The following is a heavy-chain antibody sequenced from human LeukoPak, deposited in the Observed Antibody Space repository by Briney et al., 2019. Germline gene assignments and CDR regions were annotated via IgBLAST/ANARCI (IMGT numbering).Heavy chain of an antibody. CDR1: GFTVSSNY. Sequence: GGSLRLSCAASGFTVSSNYMSWVRQAPGKGLEWVSVIYSGGSTYYADSVKGRFTISRDNSKNTLYLQMNSLRAEDTAAYYCAMSPYYDFWSGFNPLGYYYMDVWGKGTTVTVSS. J-gene: IGHJ6*03. D-gene: IGHD3-3*01. V-gene: IGHV3-53*01. CDR2: IYSGGST. CDR3: AMSPYYDFWSGFNPLGYYYMDV.